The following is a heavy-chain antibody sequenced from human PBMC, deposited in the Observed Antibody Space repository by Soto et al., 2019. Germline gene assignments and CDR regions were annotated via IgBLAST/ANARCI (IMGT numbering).Heavy chain of an antibody. CDR3: ARALCSETDEL. Sequence: EVQLVESGEGLVQPGGSLRLSCAGSGFTFSRFWMSWVRQAPGKGLEWVANIKQNGSEKYYVDSVKGRFTISRDNAKNSLYLQMNSLRAEDTAVYYCARALCSETDELWGQGTLVTVSS. V-gene: IGHV3-7*01. J-gene: IGHJ4*02. CDR1: GFTFSRFW. CDR2: IKQNGSEK. D-gene: IGHD6-19*01.